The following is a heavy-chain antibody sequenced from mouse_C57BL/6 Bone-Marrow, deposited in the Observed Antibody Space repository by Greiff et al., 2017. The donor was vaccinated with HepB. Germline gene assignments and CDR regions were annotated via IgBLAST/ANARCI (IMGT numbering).Heavy chain of an antibody. Sequence: EVQVVESGGDLVKPGGSLKLSCAASGFTFSSYGMSWVRQTPDKRLEWVATISSGGSYTYYPDSVKGRFTISRDNAKNTLYLQMSSLKSEDTAMYYCARPITTVVATGGYFDVWGTGTTVTVSS. V-gene: IGHV5-6*01. D-gene: IGHD1-1*01. CDR2: ISSGGSYT. CDR3: ARPITTVVATGGYFDV. CDR1: GFTFSSYG. J-gene: IGHJ1*03.